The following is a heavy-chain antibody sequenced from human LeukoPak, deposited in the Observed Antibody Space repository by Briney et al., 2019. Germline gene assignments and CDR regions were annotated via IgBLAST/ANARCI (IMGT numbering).Heavy chain of an antibody. V-gene: IGHV1-69*06. CDR2: IIPIFGTA. Sequence: GASVKVSCKASGGTFSSYAISWVRQAPGQGLEWMGGIIPIFGTANYAQKFQGRVTITADKSTSTAYMELSSLRSEDTAVYYCARGAIQLWLLVDYYYYYMDVWGKGTTVTVSS. J-gene: IGHJ6*03. CDR1: GGTFSSYA. CDR3: ARGAIQLWLLVDYYYYYMDV. D-gene: IGHD5-18*01.